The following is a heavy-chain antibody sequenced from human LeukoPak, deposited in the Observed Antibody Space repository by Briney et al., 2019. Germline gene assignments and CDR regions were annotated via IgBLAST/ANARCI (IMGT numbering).Heavy chain of an antibody. J-gene: IGHJ2*01. CDR3: ASPFRVVPGDMSAYWFFDL. Sequence: KPSETLSLTCTVSGYSISSGFYWGWIRQPPGKGLEWIGSIFHSGSTYYNPSLKSRVTLSVDTSKNQFSLKLSSVTAADTAIYYCASPFRVVPGDMSAYWFFDLWGRGTLVTVSS. CDR1: GYSISSGFY. D-gene: IGHD2-2*01. V-gene: IGHV4-38-2*02. CDR2: IFHSGST.